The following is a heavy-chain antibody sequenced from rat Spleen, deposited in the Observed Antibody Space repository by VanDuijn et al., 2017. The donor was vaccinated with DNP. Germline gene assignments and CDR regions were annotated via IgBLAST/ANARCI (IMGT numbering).Heavy chain of an antibody. J-gene: IGHJ2*01. CDR1: GFTFSSFS. CDR3: TREGTGTGYFDY. Sequence: EVQLVESGGGLVQPGRSMKLSCAASGFTFSSFSMAWVRQSTKGLEWVATISSTDDFTYYLDSVKGRFTISRDDATSTLYLQMNSLRSEDTATYYCTREGTGTGYFDYWGQGVMVTVSS. V-gene: IGHV5-46*01. D-gene: IGHD5-1*01. CDR2: ISSTDDFT.